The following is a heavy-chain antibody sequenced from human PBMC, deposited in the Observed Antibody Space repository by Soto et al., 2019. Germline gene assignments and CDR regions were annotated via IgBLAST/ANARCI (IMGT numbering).Heavy chain of an antibody. V-gene: IGHV1-69*13. J-gene: IGHJ4*02. CDR1: GGTFSSYA. CDR3: ARDPSNYYDSSGYRRFDY. Sequence: ASVKVSCKASGGTFSSYAISWVRQAPGQGLEWMGGIIPIFGTANYAQKFQGRVTITADESTSTAYMELSSLRSEDTAVYYCARDPSNYYDSSGYRRFDYWGQGTLVTVSS. CDR2: IIPIFGTA. D-gene: IGHD3-22*01.